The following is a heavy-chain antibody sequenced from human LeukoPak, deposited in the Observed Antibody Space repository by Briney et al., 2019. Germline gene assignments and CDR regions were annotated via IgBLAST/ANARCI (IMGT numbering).Heavy chain of an antibody. Sequence: GGSLRLSCAASGFTFSDYYMSWIRQAPGKGLDWVSYISSTSSTIYYADSVKGRFTISRDNAKNSLYLQMNSLRAEDTAVYYCARGSVEMATRGYYYYMDVWGKGTTVTVSS. V-gene: IGHV3-11*01. CDR1: GFTFSDYY. D-gene: IGHD5-24*01. CDR2: ISSTSSTI. J-gene: IGHJ6*03. CDR3: ARGSVEMATRGYYYYMDV.